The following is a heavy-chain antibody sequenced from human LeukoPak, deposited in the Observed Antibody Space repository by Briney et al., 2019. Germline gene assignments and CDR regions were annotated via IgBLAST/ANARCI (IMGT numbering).Heavy chain of an antibody. V-gene: IGHV3-7*01. CDR2: IKQDGSEK. D-gene: IGHD1-26*01. Sequence: PGGSLRLSCAASGFTFSSYWMSWVRQAPGKGLEWVANIKQDGSEKYYADSVKGRFTISRDNSKNTLYLQMNSLRAEDTAVYYCARGLSGSYPIDAFDIWGQGTMVTVSS. CDR1: GFTFSSYW. J-gene: IGHJ3*02. CDR3: ARGLSGSYPIDAFDI.